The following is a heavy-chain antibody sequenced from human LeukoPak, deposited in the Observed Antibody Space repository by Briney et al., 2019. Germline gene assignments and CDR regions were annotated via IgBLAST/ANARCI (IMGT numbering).Heavy chain of an antibody. CDR3: AKDVSSGYDSGYYFDY. CDR2: ISYDGSNK. CDR1: GFTFSSYG. J-gene: IGHJ4*02. Sequence: GGSLRLSCAASGFTFSSYGMHWVRQAPGKGLEWVAVISYDGSNKYYADSVKGRFTISRDNSKNTLYLQMNSLRAEDTAVYYCAKDVSSGYDSGYYFDYWGQGTLVTVSS. D-gene: IGHD5-12*01. V-gene: IGHV3-30*18.